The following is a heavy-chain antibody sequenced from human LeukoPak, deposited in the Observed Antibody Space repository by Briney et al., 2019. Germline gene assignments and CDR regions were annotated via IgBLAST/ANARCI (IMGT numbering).Heavy chain of an antibody. D-gene: IGHD6-19*01. V-gene: IGHV1-2*02. CDR3: ARLVSGVGYFDY. Sequence: ASVKVSCKASGYTFTGYYMHWVRQAPGQGLEWMGWINPNSGGTNYAQKFQGRVTMTRDTSISTAYMELSRLRSDDTAVYYCARLVSGVGYFDYWGQGTLVTVSS. CDR1: GYTFTGYY. CDR2: INPNSGGT. J-gene: IGHJ4*02.